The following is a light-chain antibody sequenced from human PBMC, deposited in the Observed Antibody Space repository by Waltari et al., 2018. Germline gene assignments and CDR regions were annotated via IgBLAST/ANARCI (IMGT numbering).Light chain of an antibody. V-gene: IGKV2-29*02. CDR3: MQSIHLPRT. CDR2: EVS. CDR1: QSLRHSNGKTY. Sequence: EILLTQTPFSLSVAPGQPASISCKASQSLRHSNGKTYLCWFLQRPGQSPQLLMYEVSSRFSGVSDRFRGSGSGTDFTLTISRVEADDVGTYYCMQSIHLPRTFGRGTKVEIK. J-gene: IGKJ4*01.